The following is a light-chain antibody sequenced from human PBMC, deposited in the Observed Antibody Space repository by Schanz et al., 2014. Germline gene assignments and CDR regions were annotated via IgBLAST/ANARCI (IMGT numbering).Light chain of an antibody. CDR1: SSDVGGYNY. CDR2: DVS. CDR3: SSYTSSSTPFV. V-gene: IGLV2-14*03. J-gene: IGLJ1*01. Sequence: QSALTQPASVSGSPGQSITISCTGTSSDVGGYNYVSWYQHHPGKAPKLMIYDVSNRPSGVPDRFSGSKSGNTASLTISGLQAEDEADYYCSSYTSSSTPFVFGTGTKLPS.